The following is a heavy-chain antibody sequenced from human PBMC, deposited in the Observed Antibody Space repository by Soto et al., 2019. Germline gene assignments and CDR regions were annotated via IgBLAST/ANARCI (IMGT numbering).Heavy chain of an antibody. J-gene: IGHJ4*02. CDR2: MKSKSEGETT. CDR3: TAQFYFDASGYPFDL. D-gene: IGHD3-22*01. CDR1: GFTFNNAW. V-gene: IGHV3-15*01. Sequence: SGGSLRLSCAASGFTFNNAWMGWVRQAPGQGLEWVGHMKSKSEGETTDYAAPVKGRFTISRDDSKNTVYLQMNSLTTEDTAVYYCTAQFYFDASGYPFDLWGQGTLVTVSS.